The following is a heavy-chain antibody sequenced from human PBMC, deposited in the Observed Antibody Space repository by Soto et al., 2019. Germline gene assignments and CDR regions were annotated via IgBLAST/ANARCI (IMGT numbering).Heavy chain of an antibody. Sequence: PGGSLRLSCAASGFTFSSYAMSWVRQSPGKGLEWVSAISGSGGSTYYADSVKGRFTISRDNSKNTLYLQMNSLRAEDTAVYYCAKDNGDYPYYFDYWGQGTLVTVSS. J-gene: IGHJ4*02. V-gene: IGHV3-23*01. CDR2: ISGSGGST. D-gene: IGHD4-17*01. CDR1: GFTFSSYA. CDR3: AKDNGDYPYYFDY.